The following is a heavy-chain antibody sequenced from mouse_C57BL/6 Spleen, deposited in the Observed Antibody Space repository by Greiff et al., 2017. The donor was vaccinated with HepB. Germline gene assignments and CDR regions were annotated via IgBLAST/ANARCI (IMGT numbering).Heavy chain of an antibody. Sequence: QVQLQQSGAELVRPGTSVKLSCKASGYTFTSYWMHWVKQRPGQGLEWIGVIDPSDSYTNYNQKFKGKATLTVDTSSSTAYMQLSSLTSEDSAVYYCTRRGNYDYDLYYFDYWGQGTTLTVSS. CDR2: IDPSDSYT. CDR3: TRRGNYDYDLYYFDY. CDR1: GYTFTSYW. D-gene: IGHD2-4*01. V-gene: IGHV1-59*01. J-gene: IGHJ2*01.